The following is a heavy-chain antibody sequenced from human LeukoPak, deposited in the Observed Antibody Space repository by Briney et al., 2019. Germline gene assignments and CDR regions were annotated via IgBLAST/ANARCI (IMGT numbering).Heavy chain of an antibody. CDR3: ARELVPDYYYYMDV. J-gene: IGHJ6*03. D-gene: IGHD3-10*02. CDR1: GFTFSSYS. V-gene: IGHV3-48*01. Sequence: GGSLRLSCAASGFTFSSYSMNWVRQAPGKGLDWVSYISSSSSTIYYADSVKGRFTISRDNAKNSLYLQMNSLRAEDTAVYYCARELVPDYYYYMDVWGKGTTVTVSS. CDR2: ISSSSSTI.